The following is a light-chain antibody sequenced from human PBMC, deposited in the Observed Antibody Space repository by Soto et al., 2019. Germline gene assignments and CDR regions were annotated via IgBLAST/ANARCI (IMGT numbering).Light chain of an antibody. CDR3: LQYGMSPRT. Sequence: EIVLTQSPGTLCLSPGERATLSCRASQSVSSSYLAWYQQKPGQAPRLLIYGASSRATGIPDRFSGSGSGTDLTLTISRLEPEDFAVYYCLQYGMSPRTFGQGTKVEIK. CDR2: GAS. V-gene: IGKV3-20*01. CDR1: QSVSSSY. J-gene: IGKJ1*01.